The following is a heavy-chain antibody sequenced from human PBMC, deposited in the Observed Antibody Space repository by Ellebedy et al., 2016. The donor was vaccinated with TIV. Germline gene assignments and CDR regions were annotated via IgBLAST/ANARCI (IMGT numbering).Heavy chain of an antibody. CDR2: IYYSGRT. V-gene: IGHV4-39*07. CDR3: ARGTDDYDNSCYTPNDAYDI. D-gene: IGHD3-22*01. Sequence: MPSETLSLTCIVSGGSISSNCCHWGWIRQPPGKGLEWIGNIYYSGRTNYNPSLRSRVTISLDTSKNQFSLKLRSVTAADTAVYHCARGTDDYDNSCYTPNDAYDIWGQGTMVTVSS. CDR1: GGSISSNCCH. J-gene: IGHJ3*02.